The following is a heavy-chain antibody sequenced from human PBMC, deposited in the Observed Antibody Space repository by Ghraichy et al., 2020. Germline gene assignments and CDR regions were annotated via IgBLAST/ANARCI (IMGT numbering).Heavy chain of an antibody. CDR1: GGFISSSSYY. CDR2: IYYSGST. V-gene: IGHV4-39*01. Sequence: SETLSLTCTVSGGFISSSSYYWGWIRQPPGKGLEWIGSIYYSGSTYYNPSLKSRVTISVDTSKNQFSLKLSSVTAADTAVYYCARHPTRFAFDIWGQGTMVTVSS. CDR3: ARHPTRFAFDI. J-gene: IGHJ3*02.